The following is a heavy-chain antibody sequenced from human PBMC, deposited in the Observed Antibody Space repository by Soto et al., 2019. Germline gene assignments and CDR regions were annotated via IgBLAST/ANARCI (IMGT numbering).Heavy chain of an antibody. D-gene: IGHD3-10*01. CDR2: IIPMLGMS. CDR3: ATNYGSGSAHFDN. CDR1: GDTFNFYT. Sequence: QVQLVQSGAEVKTPGSSVKVSGTASGDTFNFYTLSWVRQAPGQGLEWMGRIIPMLGMSNYAQKFQGRVTMIADKSTSTAYMGLSSLRSEDTALYYCATNYGSGSAHFDNWGQGTLVTVSS. J-gene: IGHJ4*02. V-gene: IGHV1-69*02.